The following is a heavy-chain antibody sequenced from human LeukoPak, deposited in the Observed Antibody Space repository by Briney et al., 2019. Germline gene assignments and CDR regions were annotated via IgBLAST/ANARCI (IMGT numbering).Heavy chain of an antibody. Sequence: ASVKVSCKASGYTFTGYYMHWVRQAPGQGLEWMGWINPNSGGTNYAQKFQGWVTMTRDTSISTAYMELSRLRSDDTAVYYCARDPTGDVPYYFDYWGQGTLVTVSS. D-gene: IGHD7-27*01. V-gene: IGHV1-2*04. CDR2: INPNSGGT. CDR1: GYTFTGYY. CDR3: ARDPTGDVPYYFDY. J-gene: IGHJ4*02.